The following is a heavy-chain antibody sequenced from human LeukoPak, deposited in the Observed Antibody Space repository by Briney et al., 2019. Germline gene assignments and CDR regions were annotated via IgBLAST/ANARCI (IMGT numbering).Heavy chain of an antibody. J-gene: IGHJ4*02. Sequence: ASVKVSCKASGYTFTGYYVHWVRQAPGQGLEWMGRINPNSGDTNYAQKFQGRVTMTRDTSISTAYMELSRLRSDDTAVYYCARDYCGGDCFPDYWGQGTLATVSS. CDR3: ARDYCGGDCFPDY. CDR2: INPNSGDT. V-gene: IGHV1-2*06. CDR1: GYTFTGYY. D-gene: IGHD2-21*02.